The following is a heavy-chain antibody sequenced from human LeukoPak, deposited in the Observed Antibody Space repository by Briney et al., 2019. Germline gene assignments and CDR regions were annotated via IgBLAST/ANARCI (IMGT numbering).Heavy chain of an antibody. V-gene: IGHV3-23*01. J-gene: IGHJ5*02. D-gene: IGHD4-17*01. Sequence: PGGSLRLSCAASGFTFSSYAMSWVRQAPGKGLEWVSAISGSGGSTYYADSVKGRFTISRDNSKNTLYLQMNSLRAEDTAVYYRAKDQTTVTTYGWFDPWGQGTLVTVSS. CDR2: ISGSGGST. CDR3: AKDQTTVTTYGWFDP. CDR1: GFTFSSYA.